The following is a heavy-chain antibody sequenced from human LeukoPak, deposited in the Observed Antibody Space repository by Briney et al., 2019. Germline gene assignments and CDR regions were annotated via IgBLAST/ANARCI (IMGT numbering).Heavy chain of an antibody. Sequence: PGGSLRLSCAASGFTFSSYSMNWVRQAPGKGLEWVSSISSSSSYIYYADSVKGRFTISRDNAKNSLYLQMNSLRAEDTAVYYCARGGTLEWLFPPTGYWGQGTLVTVSS. CDR1: GFTFSSYS. V-gene: IGHV3-21*01. J-gene: IGHJ4*02. CDR3: ARGGTLEWLFPPTGY. CDR2: ISSSSSYI. D-gene: IGHD3-3*01.